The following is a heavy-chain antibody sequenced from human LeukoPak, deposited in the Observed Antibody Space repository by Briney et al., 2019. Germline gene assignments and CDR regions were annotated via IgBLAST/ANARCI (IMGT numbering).Heavy chain of an antibody. D-gene: IGHD6-19*01. CDR3: ARVGEYSSGWYYFDY. CDR2: ISSSSSYI. V-gene: IGHV3-21*01. J-gene: IGHJ4*02. Sequence: PGGSLRLSCAASGFTFSSYSMNWVRQAPGKGLEWVSSISSSSSYIYYADSVKGRFTISRDNAKNSLYLQMNSLRAEDTAVYYCARVGEYSSGWYYFDYWGQGTLVTVSS. CDR1: GFTFSSYS.